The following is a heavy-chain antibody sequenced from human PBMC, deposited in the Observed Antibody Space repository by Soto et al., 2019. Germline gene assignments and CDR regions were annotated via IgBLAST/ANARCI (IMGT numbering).Heavy chain of an antibody. CDR2: ISSSSSYT. Sequence: QVQLVESGGGLVKPGGSLRLSCAASGFTFSDYYMSWIRQAPGKGLEWVSYISSSSSYTNYADSVKGRFTISRDNXKXSXXLQMNSLRAEDTAVYYCARGDDVDTAKLRPYDFDYWGQGTLVTVSS. J-gene: IGHJ4*02. V-gene: IGHV3-11*05. CDR3: ARGDDVDTAKLRPYDFDY. D-gene: IGHD5-18*01. CDR1: GFTFSDYY.